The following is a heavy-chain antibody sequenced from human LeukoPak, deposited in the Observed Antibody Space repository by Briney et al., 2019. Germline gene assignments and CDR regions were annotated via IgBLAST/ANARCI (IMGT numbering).Heavy chain of an antibody. V-gene: IGHV3-23*01. D-gene: IGHD6-13*01. CDR3: AKVKPRPRIAAAGTGVDY. Sequence: GGSLRLSCAASGFTFSSYAMSWVGQAPGKGLEWVAAISGSGGSTYYADSVKGRFTISRDNSKNTLYLQMNSLRAEDTAVYYCAKVKPRPRIAAAGTGVDYWGQGTLVTVSS. CDR1: GFTFSSYA. CDR2: ISGSGGST. J-gene: IGHJ4*02.